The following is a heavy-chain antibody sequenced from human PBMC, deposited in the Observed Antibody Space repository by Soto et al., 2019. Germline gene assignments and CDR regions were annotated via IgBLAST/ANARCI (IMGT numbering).Heavy chain of an antibody. V-gene: IGHV3-21*01. J-gene: IGHJ3*01. D-gene: IGHD3-22*01. Sequence: LRLSCAASGFTFSSYSMNWVRQAPGKGLEWVSSISSSSSYIYYADSVKGRFTISRDNAKNSLYLQMNSLRAEDTAVYYCARWNKKYHQDSPGSYSDAFDLWGQGTMFTVSS. CDR1: GFTFSSYS. CDR2: ISSSSSYI. CDR3: ARWNKKYHQDSPGSYSDAFDL.